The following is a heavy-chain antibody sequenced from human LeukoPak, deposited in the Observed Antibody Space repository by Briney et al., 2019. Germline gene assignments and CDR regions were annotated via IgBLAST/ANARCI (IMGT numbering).Heavy chain of an antibody. CDR1: GGSISSSSYY. CDR3: ARHSYPGPYYYYYMDV. V-gene: IGHV4-39*01. CDR2: IYYSGSA. J-gene: IGHJ6*03. Sequence: SETLSLTCTVSGGSISSSSYYWGWIRQPPGKGLEWIGSIYYSGSAYYNPSLKSRVTISVDTSKSQFSLKLSSVTAADAAVYYCARHSYPGPYYYYYMDVWGQGTTVTVSS.